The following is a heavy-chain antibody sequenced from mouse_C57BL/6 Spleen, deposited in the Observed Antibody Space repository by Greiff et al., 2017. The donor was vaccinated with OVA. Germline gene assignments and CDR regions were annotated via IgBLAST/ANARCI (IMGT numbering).Heavy chain of an antibody. Sequence: EVQLVESGGGLVQPKGSLKLSCAASGFSFNTYAMNWVRQAPGKGLEWVARIRSKSNNYATYYADSVKDRFAISRDDSESMLYRQMNNLKAEYTAMYYCVRHGITTGGDYAMDYWGQGTSVTVSS. J-gene: IGHJ4*01. V-gene: IGHV10-1*01. CDR3: VRHGITTGGDYAMDY. D-gene: IGHD1-1*01. CDR1: GFSFNTYA. CDR2: IRSKSNNYAT.